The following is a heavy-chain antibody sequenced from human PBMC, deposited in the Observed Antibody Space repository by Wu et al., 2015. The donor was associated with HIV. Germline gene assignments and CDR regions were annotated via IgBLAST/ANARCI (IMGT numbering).Heavy chain of an antibody. CDR3: AAATPVGVLQSFDWLLFPSFDI. CDR1: GFTFPSSA. D-gene: IGHD3-9*01. J-gene: IGHJ3*02. CDR2: IVVGSGSR. V-gene: IGHV1-58*01. Sequence: QLVQSGPEVKKPGTSVKVSCKASGFTFPSSAVQWVRQARGQRLEWIGWIVVGSGSRNFAQKFQERITITRDMSTSTIYMELGSLRSEDTAVYYCAAATPVGVLQSFDWLLFPSFDIWGLGTMVTVSS.